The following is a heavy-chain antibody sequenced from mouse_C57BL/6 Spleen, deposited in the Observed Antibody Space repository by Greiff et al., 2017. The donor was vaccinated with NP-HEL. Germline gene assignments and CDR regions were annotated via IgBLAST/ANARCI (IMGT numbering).Heavy chain of an antibody. V-gene: IGHV1-52*01. CDR3: ALYYGSSYWYFDV. Sequence: VQLQQSGAELVRPGSSVKLSCKASGYTFTSYWMHWVKQRPIQGLEWIGNIDPSDSETHYNQKFKDKATLTVDKSSSTAYMQLSSLTSEDSAVYYCALYYGSSYWYFDVWGTGTTVTVSS. CDR1: GYTFTSYW. J-gene: IGHJ1*03. CDR2: IDPSDSET. D-gene: IGHD1-1*01.